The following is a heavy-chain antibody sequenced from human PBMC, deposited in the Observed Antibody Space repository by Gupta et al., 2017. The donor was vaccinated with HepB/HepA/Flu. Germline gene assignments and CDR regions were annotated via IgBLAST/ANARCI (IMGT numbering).Heavy chain of an antibody. V-gene: IGHV2-5*01. Sequence: QITLKESGPTLVKPTQTLTLTCTFSGFSLSTSGVGVGWIRQPPGKALEWLALIYWNDDKRYSPSLKSRLTITKDTSKNQVVLTMTNMDPVDTATYYCAHSSPGGGGYCIITSCLSWFDPWGQGTLVTDSS. D-gene: IGHD2-2*01. CDR3: AHSSPGGGGYCIITSCLSWFDP. CDR2: IYWNDDK. J-gene: IGHJ5*02. CDR1: GFSLSTSGVG.